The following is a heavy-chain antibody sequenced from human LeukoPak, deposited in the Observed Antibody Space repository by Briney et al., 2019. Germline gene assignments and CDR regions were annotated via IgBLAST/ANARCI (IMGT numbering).Heavy chain of an antibody. CDR3: AGYDFLTGNRFDF. D-gene: IGHD3-9*01. V-gene: IGHV4-39*01. J-gene: IGHJ4*02. CDR2: SYYSGST. Sequence: SETLSLTCTVSGGSISSSRYYWGWIRQPPGKGLEWIGSSYYSGSTYYNPSLKSRVTISVDTSKNQFSLKLSSVTAADTAVYYCAGYDFLTGNRFDFWGQGNLVTVSS. CDR1: GGSISSSRYY.